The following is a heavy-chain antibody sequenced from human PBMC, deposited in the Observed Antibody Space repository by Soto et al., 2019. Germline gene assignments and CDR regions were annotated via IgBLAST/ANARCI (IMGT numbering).Heavy chain of an antibody. V-gene: IGHV4-59*12. CDR2: IYYSGST. D-gene: IGHD2-2*01. Sequence: SETLSLTCTVAGGSISSYYWSWIRQPPGKGLELIGYIYYSGSTKYNPSLKSRVTISVDTSKNQFSLTLSSVTASDTAVHYCALDATSTHNCCGLWGHGTLVPVSS. J-gene: IGHJ5*02. CDR3: ALDATSTHNCCGL. CDR1: GGSISSYY.